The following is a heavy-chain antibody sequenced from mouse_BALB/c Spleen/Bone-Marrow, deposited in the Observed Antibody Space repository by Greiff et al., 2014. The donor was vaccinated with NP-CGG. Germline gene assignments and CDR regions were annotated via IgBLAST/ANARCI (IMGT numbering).Heavy chain of an antibody. CDR3: TRGDDYDEEFAY. V-gene: IGHV1S81*02. CDR2: INPSNGGT. CDR1: GYTFTSYY. Sequence: VQLQQSGAELVKPGASVKLSCKASGYTFTSYYMYWVKQRPGQGLEWIGGINPSNGGTNFNEKFKSKATLTVDKSSSTAYMQLSSLTSEDSAVYYCTRGDDYDEEFAYWGQGTPVTVSA. J-gene: IGHJ3*01. D-gene: IGHD2-4*01.